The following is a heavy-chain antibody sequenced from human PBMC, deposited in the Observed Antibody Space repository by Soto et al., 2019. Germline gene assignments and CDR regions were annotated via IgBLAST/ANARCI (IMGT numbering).Heavy chain of an antibody. V-gene: IGHV4-39*01. CDR3: ASHYDFLTGYYTPLAY. CDR1: GGSISSTSYY. Sequence: SSETLSLTCTVSGGSISSTSYYWGWIRQPPGKGLEWIGTIYYNGGTYYNPSLKSRVTISVDTSKNQFFLKLSSVTAADTAVYYCASHYDFLTGYYTPLAYSGQRSLVPVSS. D-gene: IGHD3-9*01. J-gene: IGHJ4*02. CDR2: IYYNGGT.